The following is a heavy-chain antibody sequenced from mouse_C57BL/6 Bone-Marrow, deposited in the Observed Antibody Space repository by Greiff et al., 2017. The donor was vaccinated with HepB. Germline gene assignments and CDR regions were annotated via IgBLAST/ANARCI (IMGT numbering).Heavy chain of an antibody. CDR2: IDPSDSYT. CDR1: GYTFTSYW. Sequence: VQLQQPGAELVKPGASVKLSCKASGYTFTSYWMQWVNQRPGQGLEWIGEIDPSDSYTNYNQKFKGKATLTVDTSSSTAYMQLSSLTSEDSAVYYCASNWDYARDYWGQGTSVTVSS. V-gene: IGHV1-50*01. J-gene: IGHJ4*01. D-gene: IGHD4-1*01. CDR3: ASNWDYARDY.